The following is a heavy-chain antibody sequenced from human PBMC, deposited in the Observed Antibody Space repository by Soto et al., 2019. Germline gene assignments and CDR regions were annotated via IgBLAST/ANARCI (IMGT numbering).Heavy chain of an antibody. J-gene: IGHJ4*02. D-gene: IGHD1-1*01. CDR3: ARDRGNSPDYFDD. Sequence: QVQLQESGPGLVETSQTLSLTCTVSGGSVNSDDYYWSWIRQPPGEGLEWIGNIFHSGRTHYNPSLNSRITISIDTSKNQFSLRLTSVSAADTAVYYCARDRGNSPDYFDDWGQGTLVTVSS. CDR2: IFHSGRT. CDR1: GGSVNSDDYY. V-gene: IGHV4-30-4*01.